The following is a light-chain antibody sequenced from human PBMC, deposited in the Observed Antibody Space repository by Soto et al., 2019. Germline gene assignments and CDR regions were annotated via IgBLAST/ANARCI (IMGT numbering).Light chain of an antibody. CDR2: GAS. Sequence: EIVMTQSPAALSVSPGERATLSCRASQSVSSTVGWYQQKPGQAPRLLIYGASTRAFAIPARFSGSGSGTELTLTISSLQSEDFAVYYCQQYQNLWTFGQGTKVDIK. V-gene: IGKV3-15*01. CDR3: QQYQNLWT. J-gene: IGKJ1*01. CDR1: QSVSST.